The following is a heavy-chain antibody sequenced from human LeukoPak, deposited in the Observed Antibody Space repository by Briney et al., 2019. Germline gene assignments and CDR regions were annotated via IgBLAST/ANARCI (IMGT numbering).Heavy chain of an antibody. D-gene: IGHD3-10*01. V-gene: IGHV4-30-4*08. CDR2: IYYSGST. Sequence: SETLSLTCTVSGGSISSGDYYWSWIRQPPGKGLEWIGYIYYSGSTYHNPSLKSRVTISVDASKNQFSLKLRSVTAADTAVYYCTRDRQLEWFYLWGQGTLVTVSS. CDR3: TRDRQLEWFYL. J-gene: IGHJ5*01. CDR1: GGSISSGDYY.